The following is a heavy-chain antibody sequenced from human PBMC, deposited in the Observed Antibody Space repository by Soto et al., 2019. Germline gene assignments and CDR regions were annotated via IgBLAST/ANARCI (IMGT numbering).Heavy chain of an antibody. CDR2: INDRGSI. CDR1: GGSFSGYY. V-gene: IGHV4-34*01. D-gene: IGHD3-9*01. J-gene: IGHJ2*01. Sequence: QVQLQQWGAGPLRPLETLSLTCGVSGGSFSGYYWAWIRQSQGKGLEWIGEINDRGSINYNPSLKSRVSISVDESKNHYSLNLRSVTAADTAVYYCARESHDILTGPPWVWYFYLWGRGTLVTVSS. CDR3: ARESHDILTGPPWVWYFYL.